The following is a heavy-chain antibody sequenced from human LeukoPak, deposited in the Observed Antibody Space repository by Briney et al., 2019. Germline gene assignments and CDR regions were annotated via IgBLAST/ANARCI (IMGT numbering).Heavy chain of an antibody. Sequence: GGSLRLSCTVSGFTVSSNSMSWVRQAPGKGLEWVSFIYSDNTHYSDSVKGRFTISRDNSKNTLYLQMNSLRAEDTAVYYCARDGDYYGPRGVDAFDIWGQGTMVTVSS. V-gene: IGHV3-53*01. CDR3: ARDGDYYGPRGVDAFDI. CDR2: IYSDNT. D-gene: IGHD3-10*01. J-gene: IGHJ3*02. CDR1: GFTVSSNS.